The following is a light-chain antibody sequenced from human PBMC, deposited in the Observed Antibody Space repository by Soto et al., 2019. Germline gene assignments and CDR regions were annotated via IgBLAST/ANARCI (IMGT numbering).Light chain of an antibody. J-gene: IGKJ4*01. V-gene: IGKV3-11*01. CDR1: ENINTY. Sequence: IVLTQSPATLSVSPGETATLSCRASENINTYLAWYQQKPGQAPKLPIYDASNRATGIPARFSASGSGTDFTLSISSLEPEDFAVYYCQHRYNWPLTFGGGTKVDIK. CDR3: QHRYNWPLT. CDR2: DAS.